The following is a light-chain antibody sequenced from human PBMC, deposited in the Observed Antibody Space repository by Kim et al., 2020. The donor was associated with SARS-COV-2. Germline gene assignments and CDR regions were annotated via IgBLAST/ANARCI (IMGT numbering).Light chain of an antibody. CDR3: ASYADSPTHVV. J-gene: IGLJ2*01. CDR1: SGTLQSYDL. CDR2: DVT. V-gene: IGLV2-23*02. Sequence: QSITISCTGSSGTLQSYDLVSWYQQHPGKTPKLIIYDVTKRPSGVSNRFSGSKSGSTASLTISGLQADDEAYYYCASYADSPTHVVFGGGTQLTVL.